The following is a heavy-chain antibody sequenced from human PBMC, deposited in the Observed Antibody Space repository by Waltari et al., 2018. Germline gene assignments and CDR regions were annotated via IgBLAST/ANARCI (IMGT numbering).Heavy chain of an antibody. J-gene: IGHJ4*02. CDR1: GFTFNEYA. D-gene: IGHD5-18*01. CDR2: ISWNSATI. Sequence: EVQLVESGGGLVQSGRSLRLSCAASGFTFNEYAMHWVRQVPGKGLEWVSGISWNSATIDYADSVRGRFTISRDNAKKSLYLQMSSLRPEDTALYYCARSTGYTFGYVNYWGQGTLVTVSS. V-gene: IGHV3-9*01. CDR3: ARSTGYTFGYVNY.